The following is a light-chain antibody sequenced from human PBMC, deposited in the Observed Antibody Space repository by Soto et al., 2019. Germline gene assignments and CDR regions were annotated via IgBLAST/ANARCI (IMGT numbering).Light chain of an antibody. CDR2: DAS. J-gene: IGKJ2*01. CDR3: QQYGSSPYT. CDR1: QSVISSY. V-gene: IGKV3D-20*01. Sequence: EIVLTQSPATLSLSPGERATLSCGASQSVISSYLAWYQQKPGLAPRLLIHDASSRATGIPDRFSGSGSGTDFTLTICRLEPEDFAVYYCQQYGSSPYTFGQGTKLEIK.